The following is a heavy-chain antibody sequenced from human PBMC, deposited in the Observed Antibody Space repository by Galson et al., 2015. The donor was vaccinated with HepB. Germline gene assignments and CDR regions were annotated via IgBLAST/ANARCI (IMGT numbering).Heavy chain of an antibody. D-gene: IGHD1-26*01. Sequence: CAISGDSVSNNNAAWYWIGQSPSRGLEWLGRTYYRARWYNDYAVSRRGRITISPDTSKNEVSLQLDSVTPEDTAVYYCARVGGTTYYYGMDVWGQGTTVSVSS. J-gene: IGHJ6*02. CDR1: GDSVSNNNAA. V-gene: IGHV6-1*01. CDR3: ARVGGTTYYYGMDV. CDR2: TYYRARWYN.